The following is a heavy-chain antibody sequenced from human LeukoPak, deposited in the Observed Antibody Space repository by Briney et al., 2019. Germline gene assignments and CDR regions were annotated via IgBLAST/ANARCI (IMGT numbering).Heavy chain of an antibody. Sequence: PGGSLRLSCAASGFTFSIYGMHWVRQAPGQGLEWMGWINPNSGGTNYAQKFQGRVTMTRDASISTAYMELSRLRSDDTAVYYCAREYGDYAGGFDYWGQGTLVTVSS. D-gene: IGHD4-17*01. CDR2: INPNSGGT. J-gene: IGHJ4*02. CDR3: AREYGDYAGGFDY. CDR1: GFTFSIYG. V-gene: IGHV1-2*02.